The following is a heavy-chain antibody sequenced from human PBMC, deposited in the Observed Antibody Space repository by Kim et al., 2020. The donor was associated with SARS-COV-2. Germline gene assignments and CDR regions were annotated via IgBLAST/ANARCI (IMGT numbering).Heavy chain of an antibody. V-gene: IGHV1-18*01. CDR2: ISAYNGNT. CDR1: GYTFTSYG. Sequence: ASVKVSCKASGYTFTSYGISWVRQAPGQGLEWMGWISAYNGNTNYAQKLQGRVTMTTDTSTSPAYMELRSLRSDDTAVYYCARGGSSGPPYYYYYGMDVWGQGTTVTVSS. CDR3: ARGGSSGPPYYYYYGMDV. D-gene: IGHD6-19*01. J-gene: IGHJ6*02.